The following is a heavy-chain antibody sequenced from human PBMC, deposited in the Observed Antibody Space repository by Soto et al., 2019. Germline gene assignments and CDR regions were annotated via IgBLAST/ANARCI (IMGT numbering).Heavy chain of an antibody. CDR3: ARREQYQKVNYYYYGMDV. V-gene: IGHV3-48*02. CDR2: ISSSTGVI. D-gene: IGHD2-2*01. CDR1: GFTFSDYN. Sequence: GGSLRLSCAASGFTFSDYNMNWVRQAPGKGLEWVSYISSSTGVIYYADSVTGRFTISRDNGKNSLYLQMNSLRDEDTAVYYCARREQYQKVNYYYYGMDVWGQGTTFTVS. J-gene: IGHJ6*02.